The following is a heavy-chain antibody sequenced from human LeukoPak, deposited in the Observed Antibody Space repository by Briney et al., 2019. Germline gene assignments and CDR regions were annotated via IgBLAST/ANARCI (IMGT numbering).Heavy chain of an antibody. CDR1: GGSISNYY. CDR2: VYYTGST. CDR3: ARVGEWNDLVY. J-gene: IGHJ4*02. V-gene: IGHV4-59*12. Sequence: SETLSLTCPVSGGSISNYYYWTWIRQPPGKGLEWIGYVYYTGSTNFNPSLKSRVTMSLDTSRNQFSLKLTSVTAADTAVYHCARVGEWNDLVYWGQGTLVTVSS. D-gene: IGHD1-1*01.